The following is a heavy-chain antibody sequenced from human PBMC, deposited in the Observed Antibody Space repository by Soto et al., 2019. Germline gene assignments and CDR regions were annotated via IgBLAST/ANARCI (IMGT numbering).Heavy chain of an antibody. CDR2: IIPILGIA. CDR1: GGTFSSYT. CDR3: ASWNTAMVTNY. V-gene: IGHV1-69*02. J-gene: IGHJ4*02. D-gene: IGHD5-18*01. Sequence: QVQLVQSGAEVKKPGSSVKVSCKASGGTFSSYTISWVRQAPGQGLEWMGRIIPILGIANYAQKFQGRVTXTXAKSTSTAYMELSSLRSEDTAVYYCASWNTAMVTNYWGQGTLVTVSS.